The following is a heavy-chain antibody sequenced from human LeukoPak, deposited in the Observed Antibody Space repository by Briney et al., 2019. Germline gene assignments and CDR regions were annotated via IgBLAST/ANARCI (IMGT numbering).Heavy chain of an antibody. V-gene: IGHV3-30*03. CDR1: GFIFSSYG. CDR2: TSYDGTNK. J-gene: IGHJ4*02. Sequence: GGSLRLSCAASGFIFSSYGMQWVRQAPGKGLEWVAVTSYDGTNKYYTDSVKGRFTISRDNSKNTLYVQMNSLRAEDTAVYYCARDRNTDFWSGYYTNYFDYWGQGTLVIVSS. CDR3: ARDRNTDFWSGYYTNYFDY. D-gene: IGHD3-3*01.